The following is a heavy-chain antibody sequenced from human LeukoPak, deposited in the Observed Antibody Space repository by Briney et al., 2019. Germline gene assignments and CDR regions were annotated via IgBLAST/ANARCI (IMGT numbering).Heavy chain of an antibody. V-gene: IGHV3-66*02. CDR1: GFTVSSNY. J-gene: IGHJ4*02. D-gene: IGHD2-21*01. CDR3: ARDRLRCGGDCRGLFDY. Sequence: GGSLRLSCAASGFTVSSNYMSWVRQAPGKGLEWVSVIYSGGSTYYVDSVKGRFTISRDNSKNTLYLQMNSLRAEDTAVYYCARDRLRCGGDCRGLFDYWGQGTLVTVSS. CDR2: IYSGGST.